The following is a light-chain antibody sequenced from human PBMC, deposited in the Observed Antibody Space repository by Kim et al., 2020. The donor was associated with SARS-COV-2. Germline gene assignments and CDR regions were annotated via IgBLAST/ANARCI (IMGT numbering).Light chain of an antibody. Sequence: SSELTQDPAVSVALGQTVRITCQGDNLRNYYATWYQHKPEQAPVLAIYGRNIRPSGIPDRFSGSTSGNTASLTITGAQAEDEADYYCNSQDSSAKVIFGGGTQLTVL. CDR1: NLRNYY. J-gene: IGLJ2*01. CDR3: NSQDSSAKVI. CDR2: GRN. V-gene: IGLV3-19*01.